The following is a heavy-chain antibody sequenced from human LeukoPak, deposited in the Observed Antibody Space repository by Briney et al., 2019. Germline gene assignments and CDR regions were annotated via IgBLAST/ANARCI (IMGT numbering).Heavy chain of an antibody. V-gene: IGHV3-7*01. J-gene: IGHJ6*03. CDR1: GFTFSSYV. CDR3: ARLRYHDFWSGYWKYYYYMDV. CDR2: IKQDGSEK. D-gene: IGHD3-3*01. Sequence: GGSLRLSCAASGFTFSSYVMQWVRQVPGKGLEWVANIKQDGSEKYYVDSVKGRFTISRDNAKNSLYLQMNSLRAEDTAVYYCARLRYHDFWSGYWKYYYYMDVWGKGTTVTVSS.